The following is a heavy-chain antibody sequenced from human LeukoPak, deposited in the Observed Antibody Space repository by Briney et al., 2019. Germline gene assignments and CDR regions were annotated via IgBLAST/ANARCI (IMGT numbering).Heavy chain of an antibody. CDR2: IKQDGSEK. J-gene: IGHJ4*02. Sequence: GGSLRLSCAASGFTFSSYWMSWVRQAPGKGLEWVANIKQDGSEKYYVDSVKGRFTISRDNAKNSLYLQTNSLRAEDTAVYYCAREVEEWFGEPSFDYWGQGTLVTVSS. V-gene: IGHV3-7*03. D-gene: IGHD3-10*01. CDR3: AREVEEWFGEPSFDY. CDR1: GFTFSSYW.